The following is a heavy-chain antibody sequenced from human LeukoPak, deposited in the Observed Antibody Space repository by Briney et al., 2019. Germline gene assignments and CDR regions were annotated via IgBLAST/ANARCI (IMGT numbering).Heavy chain of an antibody. Sequence: SETLSPTCTVSGGSISSYYWSWIRQPPGKGLEWIGYIYYSGSTSYNPSLKSRVTISVDTSKKQFSLKLSSVTAADTAFYYCARYIASYPHDAFDIWGQGTMVTVSS. CDR3: ARYIASYPHDAFDI. V-gene: IGHV4-59*01. CDR2: IYYSGST. CDR1: GGSISSYY. D-gene: IGHD1-26*01. J-gene: IGHJ3*02.